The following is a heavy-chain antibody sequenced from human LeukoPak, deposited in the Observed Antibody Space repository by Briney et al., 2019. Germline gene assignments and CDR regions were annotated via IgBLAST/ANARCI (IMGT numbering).Heavy chain of an antibody. CDR3: AKDTKYYYESSAQGDAFDI. J-gene: IGHJ3*02. Sequence: PGGSLRLSCAASGFTFSSYWMHWVRHAPGKGLVWVSRINSDGSSTSYADSVKGRFTISRDNSKNTLYLQVRSLRAEDTAVYFCAKDTKYYYESSAQGDAFDIWGQGTMVTVSS. CDR1: GFTFSSYW. V-gene: IGHV3-74*01. CDR2: INSDGSST. D-gene: IGHD3-22*01.